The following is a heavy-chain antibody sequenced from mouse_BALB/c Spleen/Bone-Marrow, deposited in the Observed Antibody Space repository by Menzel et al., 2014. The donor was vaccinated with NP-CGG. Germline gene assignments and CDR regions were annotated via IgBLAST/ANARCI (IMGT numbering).Heavy chain of an antibody. CDR2: ISNGGGST. V-gene: IGHV5-12*02. CDR1: GFTFSDYY. J-gene: IGHJ3*01. Sequence: EVKLVESGGGLVQPGGSLKLSCATSGFTFSDYYMYWVRQTPEKRLEWVAYISNGGGSTYYPDTVKGRFTISRDNAKNTLYLQMSRLKSEDTAMYYCASTYYGNTFAYWGQGTLVTVSA. CDR3: ASTYYGNTFAY. D-gene: IGHD2-10*01.